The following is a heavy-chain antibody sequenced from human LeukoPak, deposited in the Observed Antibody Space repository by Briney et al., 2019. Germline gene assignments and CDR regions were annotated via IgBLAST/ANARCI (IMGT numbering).Heavy chain of an antibody. CDR1: GFTFSSFA. Sequence: GGSLRLSCVASGFTFSSFAMSWVRQAPGKGLEWVSSIGGSGVNTYYADSLKGRFSISRDNAKNSLYLQMDSLRAEDTAVYYCARAESSWYNYFDYWGQGTLVTVSS. J-gene: IGHJ4*02. CDR3: ARAESSWYNYFDY. D-gene: IGHD6-13*01. CDR2: IGGSGVNT. V-gene: IGHV3-23*01.